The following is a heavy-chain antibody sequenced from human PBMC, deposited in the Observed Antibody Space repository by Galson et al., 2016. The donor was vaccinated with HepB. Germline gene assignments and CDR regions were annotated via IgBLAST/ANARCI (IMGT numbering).Heavy chain of an antibody. D-gene: IGHD2-2*01. Sequence: SLRLSCAASGFTFDDYGMDWVRQAPGKGLEWVSGISWNSGAVGYADSVKGRFTISRDNAKNSLYLQMNSLGAEDTALYSCVKDRKYRCSSSTCYWEFDYWGQGTLVTVSS. V-gene: IGHV3-9*01. CDR1: GFTFDDYG. CDR2: ISWNSGAV. CDR3: VKDRKYRCSSSTCYWEFDY. J-gene: IGHJ4*02.